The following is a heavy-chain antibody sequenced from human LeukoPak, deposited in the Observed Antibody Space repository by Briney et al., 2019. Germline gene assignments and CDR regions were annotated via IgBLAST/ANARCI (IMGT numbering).Heavy chain of an antibody. J-gene: IGHJ4*02. CDR3: ARDVEMATMGFAFDY. CDR2: ISGSGGST. Sequence: PGGSLRLSCAASGFTFSSYGMSWVRQAPGKGLEWVSAISGSGGSTYYADSVKGRFTISRDNAKNSLYLQMNSLRAEDTAVYYCARDVEMATMGFAFDYWGQGTLVTVSS. D-gene: IGHD5-24*01. CDR1: GFTFSSYG. V-gene: IGHV3-23*01.